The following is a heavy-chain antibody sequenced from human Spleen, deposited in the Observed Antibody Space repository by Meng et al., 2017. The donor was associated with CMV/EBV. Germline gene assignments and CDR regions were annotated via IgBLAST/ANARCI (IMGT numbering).Heavy chain of an antibody. Sequence: SETLSLTCTASGDSISVNNIYWGWIRQSPDKGLEWIGSISPSGATYYSPSLKSRVTISVDTSKNQFSLNLTSVTAADTALYYCARQLTGNSRSYVPYYFDFWGQGTLVTVSS. CDR2: ISPSGAT. J-gene: IGHJ4*02. CDR1: GDSISVNNIY. D-gene: IGHD3-16*01. V-gene: IGHV4-39*01. CDR3: ARQLTGNSRSYVPYYFDF.